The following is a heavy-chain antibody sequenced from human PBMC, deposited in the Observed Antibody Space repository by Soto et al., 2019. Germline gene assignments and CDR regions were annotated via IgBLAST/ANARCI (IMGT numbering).Heavy chain of an antibody. CDR2: ITTFNGNT. V-gene: IGHV1-18*01. J-gene: IGHJ4*02. CDR1: GYTFTNHG. CDR3: VRHRYAYFDPPASDF. Sequence: QVQLVQSGAEVKKPGASVKVSCQTSGYTFTNHGVSWVRQAPGQGLEWMGWITTFNGNTFYAKKFQGIVTITGDTARRTFSLVRRSLVSDETALYFCVRHRYAYFDPPASDFWGQGTLVTVSS. D-gene: IGHD3-9*01.